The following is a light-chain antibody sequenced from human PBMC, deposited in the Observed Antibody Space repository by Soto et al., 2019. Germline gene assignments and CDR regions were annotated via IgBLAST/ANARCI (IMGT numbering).Light chain of an antibody. J-gene: IGKJ1*01. CDR1: QYINTR. CDR2: QTS. V-gene: IGKV3D-11*01. CDR3: HQRQSLPRT. Sequence: EIMLTQSPATLFSFPGDRHNLSCRASQYINTRLAWYQHRPGQAPRLLIYQTSIRAAGIPARFSASGTGTDFTLTISDVQPEDFAVYYCHQRQSLPRTFGQGTKVDIK.